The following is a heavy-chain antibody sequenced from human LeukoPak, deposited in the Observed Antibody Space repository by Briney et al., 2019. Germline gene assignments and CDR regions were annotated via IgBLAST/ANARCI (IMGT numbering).Heavy chain of an antibody. CDR2: IYYSGST. CDR3: AREGDIVVVPAATKRPFDY. J-gene: IGHJ4*02. D-gene: IGHD2-2*01. CDR1: GGSISSSSYY. V-gene: IGHV4-39*02. Sequence: PSETLSLTCTVSGGSISSSSYYWGWIRQPPGKGLEWIGSIYYSGSTYYNPSLKSRVTISVDTSKNQFSLKLSSVTAADTAVYYCAREGDIVVVPAATKRPFDYWGQGTLVTVSS.